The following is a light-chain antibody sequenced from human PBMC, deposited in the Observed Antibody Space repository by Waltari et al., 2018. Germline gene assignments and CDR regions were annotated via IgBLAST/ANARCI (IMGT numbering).Light chain of an antibody. J-gene: IGKJ1*01. CDR3: QQYGRS. CDR2: GTS. CDR1: QTISSDY. Sequence: DTVLTHSPGTLSLSPGERATLSCRASQTISSDYLAWYQQRPGQAPKLLIYGTSSRATGISDRFSGSGSGTDFTLTISKLEPEDFAVYYCQQYGRSFGQGTKVEIK. V-gene: IGKV3-20*01.